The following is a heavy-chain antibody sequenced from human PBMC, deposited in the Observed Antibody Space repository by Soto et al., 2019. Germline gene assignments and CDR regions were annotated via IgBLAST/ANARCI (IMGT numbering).Heavy chain of an antibody. V-gene: IGHV3-73*01. J-gene: IGHJ6*03. Sequence: PGGSLRLSCAASGFTFSGSAMHWVRQASGKGLEWVGRIRSKVNNYATAYAESVKGRFTISRDDSRNASYLQMNSLKTEDTAVYYCSSGRLSSDYYYMDVWAKGTRVTVSS. CDR2: IRSKVNNYAT. D-gene: IGHD1-26*01. CDR1: GFTFSGSA. CDR3: SSGRLSSDYYYMDV.